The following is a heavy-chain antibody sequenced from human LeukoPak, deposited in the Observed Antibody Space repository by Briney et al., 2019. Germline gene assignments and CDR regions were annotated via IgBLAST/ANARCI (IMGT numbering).Heavy chain of an antibody. V-gene: IGHV4-39*07. Sequence: SETLSLTCTVSGGSISSYYWGWIRQPPGKGLEWIGSIYYSGSTYYNPSLKSRVTISVDTSKNQFSLKLSSVTAADTAVYYCARFRSIAVAGDFDYWGQGTLVTVSS. CDR1: GGSISSYY. D-gene: IGHD6-19*01. J-gene: IGHJ4*02. CDR2: IYYSGST. CDR3: ARFRSIAVAGDFDY.